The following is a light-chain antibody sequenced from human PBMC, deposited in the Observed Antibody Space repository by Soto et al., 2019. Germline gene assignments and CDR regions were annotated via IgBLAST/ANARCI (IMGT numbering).Light chain of an antibody. Sequence: DIQMTQSPSTLSASVGDRVTITCRASQKISTWLAWYQQKPGKAPKLLIYKASSLEGGVPSRFSGSGSGTEFNITISSLQPDDFATYYCQQYNTYPLTFGGGTTVDI. CDR3: QQYNTYPLT. J-gene: IGKJ4*01. CDR2: KAS. V-gene: IGKV1-5*03. CDR1: QKISTW.